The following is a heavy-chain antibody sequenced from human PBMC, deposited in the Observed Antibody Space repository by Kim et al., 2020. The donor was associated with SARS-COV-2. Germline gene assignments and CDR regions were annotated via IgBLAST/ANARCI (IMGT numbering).Heavy chain of an antibody. Sequence: ASVKVSCKASGYTFNSYSITWVRQAPGQGLEWMGWISGYNGNTNYAQKLQGGVTMTADTSTSTAYMELRSLRSDDTAVYYCARIYYDSSGYDAFDIWGQGTMVTVSS. D-gene: IGHD3-22*01. CDR1: GYTFNSYS. CDR2: ISGYNGNT. CDR3: ARIYYDSSGYDAFDI. V-gene: IGHV1-18*01. J-gene: IGHJ3*02.